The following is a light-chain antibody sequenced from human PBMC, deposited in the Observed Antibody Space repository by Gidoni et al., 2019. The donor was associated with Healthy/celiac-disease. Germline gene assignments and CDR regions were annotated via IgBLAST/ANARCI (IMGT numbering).Light chain of an antibody. CDR3: QAWDSSTERV. V-gene: IGLV3-1*01. CDR2: QDS. J-gene: IGLJ2*01. Sequence: SYELTQPPSVSVSPGQTASINCSGDKLGDKYACWYQQKPGQSPVLVIYQDSKRPSGIPERFSGSNSGNTATLTISGTQAMDEADYYCQAWDSSTERVFGGGTKLTVL. CDR1: KLGDKY.